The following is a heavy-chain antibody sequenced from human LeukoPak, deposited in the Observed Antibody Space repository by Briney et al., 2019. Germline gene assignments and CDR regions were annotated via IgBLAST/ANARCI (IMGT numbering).Heavy chain of an antibody. D-gene: IGHD3-9*01. CDR1: GFIFSDFS. V-gene: IGHV3-7*01. CDR2: MSEDGNEI. J-gene: IGHJ4*02. CDR3: ARDLGYYDIVTGYYIGYFDS. Sequence: GGSLRLSCTVSGFIFSDFSMSWVRQAPGKGLEWVAKMSEDGNEIFYVDSVKGRFTISRDNTKKSLYLQLNSLRPEDSAVYYCARDLGYYDIVTGYYIGYFDSCGQGTLVTASS.